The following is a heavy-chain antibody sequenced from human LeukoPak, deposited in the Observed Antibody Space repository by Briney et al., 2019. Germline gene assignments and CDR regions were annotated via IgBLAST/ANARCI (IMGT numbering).Heavy chain of an antibody. D-gene: IGHD3-10*01. Sequence: GGSLRLSCAASGFTFSSYSMNWVRQAPGKGLEWVSYISSSSSTIYYADSVKGRFTISRDNSKNTLYLQMNSLRAEDTAVYYCAKDLDITMVRGVLYYWGQGTLVTVSS. J-gene: IGHJ4*02. V-gene: IGHV3-48*01. CDR1: GFTFSSYS. CDR2: ISSSSSTI. CDR3: AKDLDITMVRGVLYY.